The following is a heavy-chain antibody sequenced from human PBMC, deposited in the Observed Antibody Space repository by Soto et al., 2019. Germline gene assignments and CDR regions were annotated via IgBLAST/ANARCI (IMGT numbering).Heavy chain of an antibody. CDR3: ARSSIAAAADFEVYYYYYYGMDV. CDR2: ISSSSSYI. J-gene: IGHJ6*02. Sequence: GGSLRLSCAASGFTFSSYSMNWVRQAPGKGLEWVSSISSSSSYIYYADSVKGRFTISRDNAKNSLYLQMNSLRAEDTAVYYCARSSIAAAADFEVYYYYYYGMDVWGQGTTVTVSS. CDR1: GFTFSSYS. D-gene: IGHD6-13*01. V-gene: IGHV3-21*01.